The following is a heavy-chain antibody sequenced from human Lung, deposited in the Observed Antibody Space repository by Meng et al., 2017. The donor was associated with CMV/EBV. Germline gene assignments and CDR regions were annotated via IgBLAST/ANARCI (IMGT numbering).Heavy chain of an antibody. J-gene: IGHJ4*02. CDR1: GGSVSSGSYY. CDR2: VHYSGST. Sequence: LSXTVSGGSVSSGSYYWSWIRQPPGKGLEWIGYVHYSGSTNYNPSLKSRVTISLDTSKNQFSLRLSSVTAADTAVYFCARFLDSWFYFDSWGQGTXVTVSS. V-gene: IGHV4-61*01. D-gene: IGHD6-13*01. CDR3: ARFLDSWFYFDS.